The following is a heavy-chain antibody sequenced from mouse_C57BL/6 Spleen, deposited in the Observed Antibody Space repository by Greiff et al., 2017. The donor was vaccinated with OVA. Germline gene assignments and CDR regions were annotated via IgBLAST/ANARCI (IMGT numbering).Heavy chain of an antibody. D-gene: IGHD1-1*01. CDR3: AHGSRFAY. CDR2: ISSGSSTI. V-gene: IGHV5-17*01. CDR1: GFTFSDYG. Sequence: EVKLMESGGGLVKPGGSLKLSCAASGFTFSDYGMHWVRQAPEKGLEWVAYISSGSSTIYYADTVKGRFTISRDNAKNTLFLQMTSLRSEDTAMYYCAHGSRFAYWGQGTLVTVSA. J-gene: IGHJ3*01.